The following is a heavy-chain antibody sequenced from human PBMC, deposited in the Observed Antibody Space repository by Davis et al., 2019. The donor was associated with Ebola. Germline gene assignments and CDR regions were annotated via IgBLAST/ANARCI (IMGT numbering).Heavy chain of an antibody. CDR1: GGSLRGNY. J-gene: IGHJ6*04. V-gene: IGHV4-34*01. D-gene: IGHD3-10*01. CDR2: INHSGGR. CDR3: ARRRSRTMVRGIDYGMDV. Sequence: SETLSLTCAVYGGSLRGNYWSWIRQSPGKGLEWIGEINHSGGRNYHPSLKSRLTISVDTSTSQFSLKLSSVTAADTAVYYCARRRSRTMVRGIDYGMDVWGKGTTVTVSS.